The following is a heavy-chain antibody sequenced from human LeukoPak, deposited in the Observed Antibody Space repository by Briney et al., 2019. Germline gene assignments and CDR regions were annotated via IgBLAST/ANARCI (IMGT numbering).Heavy chain of an antibody. CDR2: ISSRSSYI. CDR1: GFTFSSYS. J-gene: IGHJ4*02. V-gene: IGHV3-21*03. Sequence: GGSLRLSCAASGFTFSSYSMNWVRQAPGMGLEWVSSISSRSSYIYYADSVKGRFTISRDDSKDTLYLQMNSLKFEDTALYYCTTNWNVPLGRWGQGTLVTVSS. D-gene: IGHD1-1*01. CDR3: TTNWNVPLGR.